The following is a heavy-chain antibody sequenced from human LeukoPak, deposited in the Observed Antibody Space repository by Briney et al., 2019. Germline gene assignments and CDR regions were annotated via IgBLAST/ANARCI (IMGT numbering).Heavy chain of an antibody. Sequence: ASVKVSCKASGYTFTSYGISWVRQAPGQGLEWMGWIGAYNGNTNYAQKLQGRVTMTTDTSTSTAYMELRSLRSDDTAVYYCARDHKRLLWFGELPDYNPDLDYWGQGTLVTVSS. CDR3: ARDHKRLLWFGELPDYNPDLDY. D-gene: IGHD3-10*01. CDR2: IGAYNGNT. CDR1: GYTFTSYG. J-gene: IGHJ4*02. V-gene: IGHV1-18*01.